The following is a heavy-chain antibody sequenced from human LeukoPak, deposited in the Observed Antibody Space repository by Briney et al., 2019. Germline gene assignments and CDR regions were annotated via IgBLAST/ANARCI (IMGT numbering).Heavy chain of an antibody. CDR1: GDSVSSNSAA. Sequence: SQTPSLTCAISGDSVSSNSAAWNWIRQSPSRGLEWLGRTFYRSKLKNDYAVSVKSRIRINPDTSKNQFSLQLSSVTPEDTAVYYCARVVGGSPDYWGRGTLVTVSS. V-gene: IGHV6-1*01. D-gene: IGHD2-15*01. J-gene: IGHJ4*02. CDR2: TFYRSKLKN. CDR3: ARVVGGSPDY.